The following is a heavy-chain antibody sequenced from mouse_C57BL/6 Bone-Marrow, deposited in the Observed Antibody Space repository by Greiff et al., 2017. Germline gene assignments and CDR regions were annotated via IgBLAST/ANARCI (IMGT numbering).Heavy chain of an antibody. CDR3: ASYDYGY. Sequence: DVQLQESGPGLVKPSQSLSLTCSVTGYSITSGYYWNWIRQFPGNKLEWMGYISYDGSNNYNPSLKNRISITRDTSKNQFFLKLNSVTTEDTATYYCASYDYGYWGQGTTLTVSS. V-gene: IGHV3-6*01. J-gene: IGHJ2*01. D-gene: IGHD2-4*01. CDR1: GYSITSGYY. CDR2: ISYDGSN.